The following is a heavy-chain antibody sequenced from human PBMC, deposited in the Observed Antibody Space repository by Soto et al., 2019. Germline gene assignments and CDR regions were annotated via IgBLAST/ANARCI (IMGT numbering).Heavy chain of an antibody. CDR1: GASIKSRNYF. Sequence: ETLSLTCTVSGASIKSRNYFWGWIRQPPGKGLEFVGSIHSSGGTYYNPSLKSRVTVSVDLSNSHFSLSLKSLTATDTAVYYCGRLAEAATGHTDFDFWGQGTLVTVSS. D-gene: IGHD2-15*01. V-gene: IGHV4-39*02. CDR3: GRLAEAATGHTDFDF. CDR2: IHSSGGT. J-gene: IGHJ4*02.